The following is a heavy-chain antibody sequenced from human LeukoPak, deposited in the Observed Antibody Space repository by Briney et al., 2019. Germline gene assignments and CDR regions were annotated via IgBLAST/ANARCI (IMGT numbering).Heavy chain of an antibody. CDR2: ISGSGGST. Sequence: GGSLRLSCAASGFTFSSYAMSWVRQAPGKGLEWVSAISGSGGSTYYADSVKGQFTISRDNSKNTLYLQMNSLRAEDTAVYYCAKGEDFWSGYYDYWGQGTLVTVSS. CDR1: GFTFSSYA. CDR3: AKGEDFWSGYYDY. J-gene: IGHJ4*02. V-gene: IGHV3-23*01. D-gene: IGHD3-3*01.